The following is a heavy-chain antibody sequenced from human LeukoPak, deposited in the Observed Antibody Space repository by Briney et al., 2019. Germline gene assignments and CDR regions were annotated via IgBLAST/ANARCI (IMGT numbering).Heavy chain of an antibody. D-gene: IGHD3-3*01. Sequence: ASVKVSCKASGYTLTSYGISWVRQAPGQGLEWVGWISAYNGNTNYAQKLQGRVTMTTDTSTNTAYMELRSLRSDDTAVYYCARGSYDFWSGLRNPWDYWGQGTLVTVSS. CDR1: GYTLTSYG. CDR3: ARGSYDFWSGLRNPWDY. V-gene: IGHV1-18*01. CDR2: ISAYNGNT. J-gene: IGHJ4*02.